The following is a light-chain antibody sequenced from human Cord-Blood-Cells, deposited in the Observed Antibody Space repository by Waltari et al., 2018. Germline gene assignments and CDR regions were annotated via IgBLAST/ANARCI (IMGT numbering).Light chain of an antibody. CDR1: QGISSW. CDR3: QQANSFPLT. CDR2: AVL. J-gene: IGKJ4*02. Sequence: IQMTHPPSSVSASVGARVTITCRASQGISSWLAWYQQKPGKAPKRLIYAVLSLQGGVPSRFSCSGSETDFTLTISSHEPEDLGTSYRQQANSFPLTRGGGTKAEIK. V-gene: IGKV1-12*01.